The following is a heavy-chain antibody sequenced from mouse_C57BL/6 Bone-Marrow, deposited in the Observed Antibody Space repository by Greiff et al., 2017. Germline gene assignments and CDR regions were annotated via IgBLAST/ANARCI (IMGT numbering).Heavy chain of an antibody. J-gene: IGHJ2*01. Sequence: QVQLQQPGAELVMPGASVKLSCKASGYTFTSYWMHWVKQRPGQGLEWIGEIDPSDSYTNYNQKFKGKSTLTVDKSSSTAYMQLSSLTSEDSAVYYCARWGQRDYWGQGTTLTVSS. CDR3: ARWGQRDY. CDR2: IDPSDSYT. CDR1: GYTFTSYW. V-gene: IGHV1-69*01.